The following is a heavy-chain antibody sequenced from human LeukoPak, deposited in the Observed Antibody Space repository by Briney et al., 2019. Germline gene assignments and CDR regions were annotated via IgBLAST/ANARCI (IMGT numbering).Heavy chain of an antibody. J-gene: IGHJ4*02. CDR1: GGSISSYY. CDR3: ARIAVEMADY. CDR2: IYYSGST. Sequence: PSETLSLTCTVSGGSISSYYWSWIRQPPGKGLEWIGYIYYSGSTNYNPSLKSRVTISVDTSKNQFSLKLSSVTAADTAVYYCARIAVEMADYWGQGTLVTVSS. D-gene: IGHD5-24*01. V-gene: IGHV4-59*01.